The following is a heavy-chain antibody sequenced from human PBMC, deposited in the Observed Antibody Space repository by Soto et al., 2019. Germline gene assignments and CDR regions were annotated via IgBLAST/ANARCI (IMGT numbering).Heavy chain of an antibody. V-gene: IGHV1-69*01. J-gene: IGHJ6*02. D-gene: IGHD5-12*01. Sequence: QVQLVQSGAEVKKPGSSVKVSCKASGGTFSSYAISWVRQAPGQGLEWMGGIIPIFGTANYAQKFQGRVTITADESTSTAYIELSILRSEDTAVYYCARDPTHIVATWFYGMDVWGQGTTVTVSS. CDR3: ARDPTHIVATWFYGMDV. CDR1: GGTFSSYA. CDR2: IIPIFGTA.